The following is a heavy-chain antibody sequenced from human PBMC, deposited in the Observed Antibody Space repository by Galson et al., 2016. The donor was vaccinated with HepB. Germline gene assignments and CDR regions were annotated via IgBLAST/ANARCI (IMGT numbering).Heavy chain of an antibody. D-gene: IGHD6-19*01. CDR1: GFTFSSYS. Sequence: SLRLSCAASGFTFSSYSMNWVRQAPGKGLEWVSYISYSSTIYYADSVKGRFTISRDNAKNSLYLQMNSLRDEDTALYYCATAYSSGWYFAYWGQGTMVTVSS. V-gene: IGHV3-48*02. CDR2: ISYSSTI. J-gene: IGHJ3*01. CDR3: ATAYSSGWYFAY.